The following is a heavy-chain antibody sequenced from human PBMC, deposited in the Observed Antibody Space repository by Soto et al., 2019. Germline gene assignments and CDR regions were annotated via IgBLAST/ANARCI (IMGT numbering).Heavy chain of an antibody. CDR2: VSGSGGST. CDR3: AKNQGVELVPLATVDWFDP. Sequence: PGGSLRLSCAASEFTFSSYAMSWVRQAPGKGLEWVSGVSGSGGSTYYADSVKGRFTISRDNSKSTVYLELNNLSAEDTAVYHCAKNQGVELVPLATVDWFDPWGQGSVVTVSS. CDR1: EFTFSSYA. D-gene: IGHD1-26*01. V-gene: IGHV3-23*01. J-gene: IGHJ5*02.